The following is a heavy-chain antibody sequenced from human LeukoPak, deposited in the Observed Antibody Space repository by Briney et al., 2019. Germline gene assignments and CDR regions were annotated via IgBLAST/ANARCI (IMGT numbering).Heavy chain of an antibody. CDR1: GYTFSDYY. V-gene: IGHV1-2*02. CDR3: ARGDSGDYNY. J-gene: IGHJ4*02. D-gene: IGHD4-17*01. Sequence: ATVKVSCKASGYTFSDYYMHWVRQAPGQGLEWMGWISPKNGVTNYAQKFQGRVTMTRDTSISTVYMELSRLTSDDTAVYYCARGDSGDYNYWGQGTLVTVSS. CDR2: ISPKNGVT.